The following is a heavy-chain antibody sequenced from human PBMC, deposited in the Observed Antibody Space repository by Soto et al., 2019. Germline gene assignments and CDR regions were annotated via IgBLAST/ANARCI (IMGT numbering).Heavy chain of an antibody. J-gene: IGHJ5*02. Sequence: GGSLRLSCEVSGFSLSGYGMHWVRQAPGKGLEWVAAIWYDGTTKNYADSVKGRFTISRDSSKNTVYLQMDSLKVEDTAVYYCARDVDRTSHLNWFDPWGQGVMVTSPQ. D-gene: IGHD5-12*01. CDR1: GFSLSGYG. CDR2: IWYDGTTK. CDR3: ARDVDRTSHLNWFDP. V-gene: IGHV3-33*01.